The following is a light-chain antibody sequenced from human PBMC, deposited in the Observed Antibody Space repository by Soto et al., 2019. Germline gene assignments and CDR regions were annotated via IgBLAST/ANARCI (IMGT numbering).Light chain of an antibody. Sequence: DIQMNQSPSSPSASVGDRVTITCRASQSISSYLNWYQQKPGKAPKLLIYAASSLQSGVPSRFSGSGSGTDFTLTISSLQSEDFAVYYCQQYKNWPLFGQGTRLEI. J-gene: IGKJ5*01. V-gene: IGKV1-39*01. CDR3: QQYKNWPL. CDR1: QSISSY. CDR2: AAS.